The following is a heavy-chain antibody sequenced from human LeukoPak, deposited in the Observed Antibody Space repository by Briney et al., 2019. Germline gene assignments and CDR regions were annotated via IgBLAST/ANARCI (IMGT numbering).Heavy chain of an antibody. D-gene: IGHD1-26*01. V-gene: IGHV3-30-3*01. J-gene: IGHJ4*02. Sequence: SGGSLRLSCAASGFTFTNYNMNWVRQAPGKGLEWVAVISYDGSNKYYADSVKGRFTISRDNSKNTLYLQMNSLRAEDTAVYYCARVAVGASVDYWGQGTLVTVSS. CDR2: ISYDGSNK. CDR3: ARVAVGASVDY. CDR1: GFTFTNYN.